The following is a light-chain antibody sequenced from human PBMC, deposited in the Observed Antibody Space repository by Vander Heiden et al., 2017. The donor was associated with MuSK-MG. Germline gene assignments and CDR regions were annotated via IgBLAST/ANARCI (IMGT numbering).Light chain of an antibody. CDR2: QDS. Sequence: SYELTQPPSVSVSPGQTASTTCSGDKLGDKYACWYQPKPGQSPVLVSYQDSKRPSGIPERFSGSNSGNTVNLTISGTQAMDESYDYCQEWDSSTVVFGGGTKLTVL. CDR3: QEWDSSTVV. CDR1: KLGDKY. V-gene: IGLV3-1*01. J-gene: IGLJ2*01.